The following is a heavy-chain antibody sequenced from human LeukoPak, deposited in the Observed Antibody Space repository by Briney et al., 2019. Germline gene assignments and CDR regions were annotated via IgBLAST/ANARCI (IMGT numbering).Heavy chain of an antibody. CDR1: GGSVSSDSDY. D-gene: IGHD3-16*01. J-gene: IGHJ3*02. CDR3: ASRRLKGAFDI. Sequence: SETLSLTCTVSGGSVSSDSDYWSVIRQPPGKGLEWIAYIYYSGATNYNPSLKSRVNILIDTSKNQFSLKLSSVTAADTAVYYCASRRLKGAFDIWGQGTMVTVSS. CDR2: IYYSGAT. V-gene: IGHV4-61*01.